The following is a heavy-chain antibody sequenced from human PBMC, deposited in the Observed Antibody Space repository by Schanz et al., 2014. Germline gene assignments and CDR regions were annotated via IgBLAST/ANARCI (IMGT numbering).Heavy chain of an antibody. D-gene: IGHD6-13*01. V-gene: IGHV3-7*02. CDR2: IKHDGSVK. CDR1: GFTFSIYA. J-gene: IGHJ4*02. CDR3: ESQTGSPNY. Sequence: EVQLVESGGGLVQPGGSLRLSCSASGFTFSIYAMHWVRQAPGKGPEWVANIKHDGSVKDYVDSVEGRFTISRDNAKRSLILQMNSMRVEDTAVYFCESQTGSPNYWGQGTLVTVSS.